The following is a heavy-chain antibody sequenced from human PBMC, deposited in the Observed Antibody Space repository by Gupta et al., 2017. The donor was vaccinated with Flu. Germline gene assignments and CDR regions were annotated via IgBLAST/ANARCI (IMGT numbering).Heavy chain of an antibody. Sequence: GLEWMGGIIPIFGTANYAQKFQGRVTITADESTSTAYMELSSLRSEDTAVYYCARRKGSNLDYDFWSGLYELPNYYYMDVWGKGTTVTVSS. V-gene: IGHV1-69*01. CDR3: ARRKGSNLDYDFWSGLYELPNYYYMDV. J-gene: IGHJ6*03. D-gene: IGHD3-3*01. CDR2: IIPIFGTA.